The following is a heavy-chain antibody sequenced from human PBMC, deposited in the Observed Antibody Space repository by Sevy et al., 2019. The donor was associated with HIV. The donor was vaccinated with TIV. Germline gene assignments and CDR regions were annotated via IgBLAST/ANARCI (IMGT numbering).Heavy chain of an antibody. CDR1: GFTFSANW. D-gene: IGHD3-16*01. Sequence: GGSLRLSCAASGFTFSANWMNWVRQAPGKGLEWVANIKADGSDKKYVDSVEGRFTISRDNAKNLLFWQMNSLRVEDTAVYYWAHETFGRFESWGQGTLVTVSS. CDR3: AHETFGRFES. CDR2: IKADGSDK. V-gene: IGHV3-7*01. J-gene: IGHJ4*02.